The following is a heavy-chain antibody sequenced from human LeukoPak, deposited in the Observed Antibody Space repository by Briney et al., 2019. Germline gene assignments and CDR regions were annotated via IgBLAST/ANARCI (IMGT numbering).Heavy chain of an antibody. J-gene: IGHJ4*02. CDR1: GFTFSSYA. CDR3: AKEYGRDSYKAYYYFDY. CDR2: ISSNGGST. D-gene: IGHD5-24*01. Sequence: GGSLRLSCAASGFTFSSYAMHWVRQAPGKGLEYVSAISSNGGSTYYANSVKGRFTISRDNSKNTLYLQMGSLRAEDMAVYYCAKEYGRDSYKAYYYFDYWGQGTLVTVSS. V-gene: IGHV3-64*01.